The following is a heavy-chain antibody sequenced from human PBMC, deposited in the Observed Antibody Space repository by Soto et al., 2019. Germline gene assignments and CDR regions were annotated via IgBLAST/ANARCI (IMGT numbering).Heavy chain of an antibody. CDR2: IYHSGST. D-gene: IGHD3-16*02. V-gene: IGHV4-30-2*01. J-gene: IGHJ3*02. Sequence: QLQLQESGSGLVKPSQTLSLTCAVSGGSISSGGYSWSWIRQPPGKGLEWIGYIYHSGSTYYNPSLKSRVTISVDRSKHQFSLKVSSVTAADTDVYYCDSRSYRHNDAFDIWGQGTMVTVSS. CDR1: GGSISSGGYS. CDR3: DSRSYRHNDAFDI.